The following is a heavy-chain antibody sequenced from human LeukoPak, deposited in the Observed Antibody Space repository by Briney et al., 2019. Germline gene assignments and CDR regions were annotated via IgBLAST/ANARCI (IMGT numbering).Heavy chain of an antibody. J-gene: IGHJ4*02. CDR3: AKDPRRNYYDSSGYLVY. Sequence: GGSLRLSCAASGFTFSSSAMTWVRQAPGKGLEWVSLISGSGGNTYYADSVKGRFTISRDNSKSTLYLQMNSLRAEDTAVYYCAKDPRRNYYDSSGYLVYWGQGTLVTVSS. D-gene: IGHD3-22*01. V-gene: IGHV3-23*01. CDR1: GFTFSSSA. CDR2: ISGSGGNT.